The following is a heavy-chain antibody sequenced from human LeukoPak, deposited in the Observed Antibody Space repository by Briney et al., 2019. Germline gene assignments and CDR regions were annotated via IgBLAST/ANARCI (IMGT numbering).Heavy chain of an antibody. J-gene: IGHJ4*02. D-gene: IGHD4-17*01. CDR1: GASIGSYL. V-gene: IGHV4-59*08. CDR3: ARHEGMTTYDY. CDR2: ISYSGST. Sequence: SETLSLTCTVSGASIGSYLWSWIRQPQGKGLEWIGYISYSGSTNYNASLRSRVTMSVDTSKNQFSLNLNSVTAADTAVYYCARHEGMTTYDYWGQGTLDTVSS.